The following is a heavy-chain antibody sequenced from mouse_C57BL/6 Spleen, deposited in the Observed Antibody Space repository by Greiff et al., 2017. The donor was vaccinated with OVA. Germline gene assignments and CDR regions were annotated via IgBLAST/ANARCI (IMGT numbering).Heavy chain of an antibody. CDR1: GYTFTSYW. V-gene: IGHV1-55*01. J-gene: IGHJ2*01. CDR3: ARRRSYSNYDYFDD. Sequence: QVQLQQPGAELVKPGASVKMSCKASGYTFTSYWITWVKQRPGQGLEWIGDIYPGSGSTNYNEKFKSKATLTVDTSSSTAYMQLSSLTSEDSAVYYCARRRSYSNYDYFDDWGQGTTLTVSS. D-gene: IGHD2-5*01. CDR2: IYPGSGST.